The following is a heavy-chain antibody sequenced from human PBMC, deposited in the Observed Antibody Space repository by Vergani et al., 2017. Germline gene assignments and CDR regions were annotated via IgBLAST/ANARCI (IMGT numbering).Heavy chain of an antibody. V-gene: IGHV1-69*02. D-gene: IGHD2-2*02. J-gene: IGHJ1*01. CDR3: ARYCSSTSCYKAGAGYFQH. CDR1: GGTFSSYT. Sequence: QVQLVQSGAEVKKPGSSVKVSCKASGGTFSSYTISWVRQAPGQGLEWMGRIIPILGIANYAQKFQGRVTITADKSTSTAYMELSSLRSEDTAVYYCARYCSSTSCYKAGAGYFQHWGQGTLVTVSS. CDR2: IIPILGIA.